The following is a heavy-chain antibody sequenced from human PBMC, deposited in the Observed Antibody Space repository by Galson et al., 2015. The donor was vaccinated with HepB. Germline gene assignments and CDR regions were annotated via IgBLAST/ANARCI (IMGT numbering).Heavy chain of an antibody. CDR3: AREATNCGGDCYYYGMDV. CDR1: GYTFISYY. D-gene: IGHD2-21*01. V-gene: IGHV1-46*03. CDR2: INPSGGST. J-gene: IGHJ6*02. Sequence: SVKVSCKASGYTFISYYMHWVRQAPGQGLEWMGIINPSGGSTSYAQKFQGRVTMTRDTSTSTVYMELSSLRSEDTAVYYCAREATNCGGDCYYYGMDVWGQGTTVTVSS.